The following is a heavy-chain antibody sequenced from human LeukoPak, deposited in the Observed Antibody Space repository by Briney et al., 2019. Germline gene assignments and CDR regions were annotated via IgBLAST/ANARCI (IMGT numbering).Heavy chain of an antibody. CDR1: GFTVSSNY. D-gene: IGHD3-22*01. CDR2: IYSGGST. V-gene: IGHV3-66*02. Sequence: GGSLRLSCAASGFTVSSNYMSWVRQAPGKGLEWVSVIYSGGSTYYADSVKGRFTISRDNSKNTPYLQMNSLRAEDTAVYYCARQYYYDSSGYYAHFDYWGQGTLVTVSS. J-gene: IGHJ4*02. CDR3: ARQYYYDSSGYYAHFDY.